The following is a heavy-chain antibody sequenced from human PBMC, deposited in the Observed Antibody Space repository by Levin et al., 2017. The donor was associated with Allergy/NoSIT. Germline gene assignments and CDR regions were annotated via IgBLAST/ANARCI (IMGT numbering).Heavy chain of an antibody. D-gene: IGHD4-11*01. V-gene: IGHV3-30-3*01. J-gene: IGHJ6*02. CDR1: GFTFSSYA. CDR2: ISYDGNKK. CDR3: AKPMTTISTVGEVDV. Sequence: EGSLRLSCAASGFTFSSYAMHWVRQAPGKGLEWVAVISYDGNKKYYADSVKGRFTISRDDSKSTLYLQMNSLRAEDTAVYYCAKPMTTISTVGEVDVWGQGTTVTVSS.